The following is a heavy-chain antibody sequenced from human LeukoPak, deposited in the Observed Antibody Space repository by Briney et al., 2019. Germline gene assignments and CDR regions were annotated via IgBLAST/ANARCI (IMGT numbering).Heavy chain of an antibody. J-gene: IGHJ5*02. CDR1: GGSISSRNYY. CDR3: ARHDFYGDQNWFDP. D-gene: IGHD4-17*01. Sequence: SETLSLTCTVSGGSISSRNYYWGWIRQPPGKGLEWIGSIYYSGSTYYNPSLKSRVTISVDTSKNQFSLKLSSVTAADTAVYYCARHDFYGDQNWFDPWGQGTLVTVSS. V-gene: IGHV4-39*01. CDR2: IYYSGST.